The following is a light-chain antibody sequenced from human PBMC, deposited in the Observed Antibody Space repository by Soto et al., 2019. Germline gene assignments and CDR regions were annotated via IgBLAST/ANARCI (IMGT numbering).Light chain of an antibody. CDR2: AAS. J-gene: IGKJ1*01. CDR1: QSISSY. V-gene: IGKV1-39*01. CDR3: QHYNSYSEA. Sequence: DIQMTQSPSSLSASVGDRVTITCRASQSISSYLNWYQQKPGKAPKLLIYAASSLQSGVPSRFSGSGSGTDFTLTISSLQPDDVATYYCQHYNSYSEAFGQGTKVDIK.